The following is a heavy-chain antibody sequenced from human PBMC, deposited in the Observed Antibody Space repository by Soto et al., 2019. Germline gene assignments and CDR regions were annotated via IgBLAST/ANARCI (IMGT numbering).Heavy chain of an antibody. J-gene: IGHJ6*02. Sequence: ASVKVSCKASGYTFTSYGISWVRQAPGQGLEWMGWISAYNGNTNYAQKLQGRVTMTTDTSTSTAYMELRSLRSDDTAVYYCARDSSYCSSTSCYLGPWVPTKYGVDVWGQGTTVTVSS. D-gene: IGHD2-2*01. CDR3: ARDSSYCSSTSCYLGPWVPTKYGVDV. V-gene: IGHV1-18*04. CDR1: GYTFTSYG. CDR2: ISAYNGNT.